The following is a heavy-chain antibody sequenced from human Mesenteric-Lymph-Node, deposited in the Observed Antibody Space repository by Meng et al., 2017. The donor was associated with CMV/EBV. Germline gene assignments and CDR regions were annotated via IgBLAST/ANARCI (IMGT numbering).Heavy chain of an antibody. CDR3: ARERANCGGDCLDY. D-gene: IGHD2-21*01. V-gene: IGHV3-21*01. CDR1: GFTFSSYS. Sequence: GESLKISCAASGFTFSSYSMNWVRQAPGKGLEWVSSISSSSSYIYYADSVKGRFTISRDNAKNSLYLQMNSLRAEDTAVYYCARERANCGGDCLDYWGQGTLVTVSS. J-gene: IGHJ4*02. CDR2: ISSSSSYI.